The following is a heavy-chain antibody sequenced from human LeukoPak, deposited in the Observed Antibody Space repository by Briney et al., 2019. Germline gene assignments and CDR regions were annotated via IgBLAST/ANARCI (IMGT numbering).Heavy chain of an antibody. Sequence: KPSETLSLTCAVYGGSFSGYYWSWIRQPPGKGLEWIGEINHSGSTNYNPSLKSRVTISVDTSKNQFSLKLSSVTAADTAVYYCARDCSGGSCWPFDYWGQGTLVTVSS. CDR3: ARDCSGGSCWPFDY. CDR2: INHSGST. V-gene: IGHV4-34*01. J-gene: IGHJ4*02. CDR1: GGSFSGYY. D-gene: IGHD2-15*01.